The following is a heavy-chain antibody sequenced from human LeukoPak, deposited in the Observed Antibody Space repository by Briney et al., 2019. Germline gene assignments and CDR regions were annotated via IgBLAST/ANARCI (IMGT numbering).Heavy chain of an antibody. Sequence: SETLSLTCNVSGGSVSSGSYYWSWIRQPPGKGLEWIGYIYYSGSTNYNPSLKSRVTISVDTSKNQFSLKLSSVTAADTAVYYCARDGYGGPFDYWGQGTLVTVSS. CDR1: GGSVSSGSYY. CDR3: ARDGYGGPFDY. V-gene: IGHV4-61*01. D-gene: IGHD4-23*01. CDR2: IYYSGST. J-gene: IGHJ4*02.